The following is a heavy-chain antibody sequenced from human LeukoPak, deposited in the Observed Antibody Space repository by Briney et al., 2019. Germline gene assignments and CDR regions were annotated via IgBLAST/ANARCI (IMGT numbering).Heavy chain of an antibody. V-gene: IGHV3-33*01. CDR2: IWSDGSNK. CDR1: GFIFSDYG. CDR3: ARDVCSGGSCYDY. J-gene: IGHJ4*02. D-gene: IGHD2-15*01. Sequence: EAGGSLRLSCAASGFIFSDYGFHWVRQAPGRGLEWVAVIWSDGSNKYYTDSVKGRFTISRDDSKNTLYLQMNSLRAEDTAMYYCARDVCSGGSCYDYWGQGTLVTVSS.